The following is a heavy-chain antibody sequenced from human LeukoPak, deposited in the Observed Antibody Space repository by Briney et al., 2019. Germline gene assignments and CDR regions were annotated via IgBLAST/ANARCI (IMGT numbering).Heavy chain of an antibody. CDR2: ISGSGGST. D-gene: IGHD6-13*01. J-gene: IGHJ3*02. V-gene: IGHV3-23*01. Sequence: GGSLRLSCAASGFTFSIYAMSWVRQAPGKGLEWVSAISGSGGSTYYADSVKGRFTISRDNSKNTLYLQMNSLRAEDTAVYYCARVSDSSSWYSAFDIWGQGTMVTVSS. CDR1: GFTFSIYA. CDR3: ARVSDSSSWYSAFDI.